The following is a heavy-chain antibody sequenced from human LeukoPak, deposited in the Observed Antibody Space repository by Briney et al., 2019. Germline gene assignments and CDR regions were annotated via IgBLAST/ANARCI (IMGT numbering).Heavy chain of an antibody. J-gene: IGHJ4*02. D-gene: IGHD3-16*02. CDR1: GFTFSSYS. CDR2: ISSSSSYI. V-gene: IGHV3-21*01. Sequence: GGSLRLSCAASGFTFSSYSMNWVRQAPGKGLEWVSSISSSSSYIYYADSVKGRFTISRDNAKNSLYLQMNSLRAEDTAVYYCARSLAGRGLGELSLYSDYWGQGTLVTVSS. CDR3: ARSLAGRGLGELSLYSDY.